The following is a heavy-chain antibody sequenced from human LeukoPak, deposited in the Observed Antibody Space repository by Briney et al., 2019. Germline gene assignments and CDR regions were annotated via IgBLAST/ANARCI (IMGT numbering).Heavy chain of an antibody. Sequence: SSETLSLTCTVSGGSISSYYWSWIRQPPGKGLEWIGYIYYSGSTNYNPSLKSRVTISVDTSKNQFSLKLSSVTAADTAVYYCAREDPAAAGLFDYWGQGTLVTVSS. CDR3: AREDPAAAGLFDY. D-gene: IGHD6-13*01. CDR2: IYYSGST. V-gene: IGHV4-59*01. J-gene: IGHJ4*02. CDR1: GGSISSYY.